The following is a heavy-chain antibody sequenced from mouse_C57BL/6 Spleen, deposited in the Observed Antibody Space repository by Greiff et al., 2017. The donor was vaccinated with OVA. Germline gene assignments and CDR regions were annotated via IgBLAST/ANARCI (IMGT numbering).Heavy chain of an antibody. Sequence: EVQGVESGGDLVKPGGSLKLSCAASGFTFSSYGMSWVRQTPDKRLEWVATISSGGSYTYYPDSVKGRFTISRDNAKNTLYLQMSSLKSEDTAMYYCARPMMVTTLYFDYWGQGTTLTVSS. V-gene: IGHV5-6*01. J-gene: IGHJ2*01. CDR2: ISSGGSYT. CDR1: GFTFSSYG. CDR3: ARPMMVTTLYFDY. D-gene: IGHD2-3*01.